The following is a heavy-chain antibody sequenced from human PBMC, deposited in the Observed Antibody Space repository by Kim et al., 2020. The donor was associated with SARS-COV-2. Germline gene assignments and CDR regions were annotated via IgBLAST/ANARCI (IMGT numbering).Heavy chain of an antibody. CDR3: AKDVAEILTXNSPYYFD. CDR1: GVSFSSSA. J-gene: IGHJ4*01. V-gene: IGHV3-23*01. Sequence: GGSLRLSCAASGVSFSSSAMSWVRQAPGKGLEWVSAIGGSRGGTYYADAVKGRFTISRDTSKNTXYLEMSSLRVEDTAIYYCAKDVAEILTXNSPYYFD. D-gene: IGHD3-9*01. CDR2: IGGSRGGT.